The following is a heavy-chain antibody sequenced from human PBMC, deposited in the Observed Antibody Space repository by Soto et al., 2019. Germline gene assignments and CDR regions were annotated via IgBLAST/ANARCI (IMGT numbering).Heavy chain of an antibody. V-gene: IGHV4-59*01. D-gene: IGHD3-10*01. J-gene: IGHJ3*02. Sequence: QVQLQESGPGLVKPSETLSLTCTVSGGSINSYYWSWIRQPPGRGLEWIGHIHHSGSTNYNASLESRVTVSVDTSKNQFSLELISVTAADTAVYYCARDSYWSGSGTYFGDTLEMWSQGTLVTVFS. CDR1: GGSINSYY. CDR3: ARDSYWSGSGTYFGDTLEM. CDR2: IHHSGST.